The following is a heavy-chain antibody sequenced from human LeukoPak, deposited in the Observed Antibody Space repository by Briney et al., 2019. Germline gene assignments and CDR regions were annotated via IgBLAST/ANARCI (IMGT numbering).Heavy chain of an antibody. D-gene: IGHD1-26*01. V-gene: IGHV4-38-2*02. CDR1: GYSISSGFY. J-gene: IGHJ4*02. CDR3: AKSGGYGLIDY. Sequence: PSETLSLTCTVSGYSISSGFYWGWIRHSPGKGLDWIGSIHYSKITFYHPSLKSRVTMSLDTSKNRFSLNLNSVTAADTAVYYCAKSGGYGLIDYWGQGTRVTVSS. CDR2: IHYSKIT.